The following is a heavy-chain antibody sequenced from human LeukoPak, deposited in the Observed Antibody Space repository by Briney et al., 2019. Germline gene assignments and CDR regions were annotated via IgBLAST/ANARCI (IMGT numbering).Heavy chain of an antibody. V-gene: IGHV1-69*04. D-gene: IGHD5-12*01. CDR2: IIPILGIA. Sequence: ASVKVSCKASGGTFSSYAISWVRQAPGQGLEWMGRIIPILGIANYAQKFQGRVTITADKSMSTAYMELSSLRSEDTAVYYCARGHSGYDLLSSPTVTTSIDYWGQGTLVTVSS. CDR1: GGTFSSYA. CDR3: ARGHSGYDLLSSPTVTTSIDY. J-gene: IGHJ4*02.